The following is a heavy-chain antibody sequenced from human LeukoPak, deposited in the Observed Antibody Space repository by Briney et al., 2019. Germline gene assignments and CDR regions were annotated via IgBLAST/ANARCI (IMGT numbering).Heavy chain of an antibody. CDR1: GFTFSSYS. V-gene: IGHV3-21*01. D-gene: IGHD2-15*01. CDR2: ISSSSSYI. J-gene: IGHJ6*02. Sequence: PGGSLRLSCAASGFTFSSYSMNWVRQAPGKGLEWVSSISSSSSYIYYADSVKGRFTISRDNAKNSLYLQMNSLRAEDTAVYYCARDALVAATHYYYYYGMDVWGQGTTVTVSS. CDR3: ARDALVAATHYYYYYGMDV.